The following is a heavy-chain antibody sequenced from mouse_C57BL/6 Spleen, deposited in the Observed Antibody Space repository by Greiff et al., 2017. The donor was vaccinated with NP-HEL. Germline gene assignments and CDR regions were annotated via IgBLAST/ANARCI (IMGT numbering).Heavy chain of an antibody. J-gene: IGHJ2*01. V-gene: IGHV1-81*01. CDR3: ARLGNYEEDLDY. CDR1: GYTFTSYG. D-gene: IGHD2-1*01. Sequence: QVQLQQSGAELARPGASVKLSCKASGYTFTSYGISWVKQRTGQGLEWIGEIYPRSGNTYYNEKFKGKATLTADKSSSTAYMELRSLTSEDSAVYFCARLGNYEEDLDYWGQGTTLTVSS. CDR2: IYPRSGNT.